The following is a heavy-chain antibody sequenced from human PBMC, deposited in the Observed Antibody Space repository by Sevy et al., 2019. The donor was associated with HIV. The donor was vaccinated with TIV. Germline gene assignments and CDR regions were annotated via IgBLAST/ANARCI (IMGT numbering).Heavy chain of an antibody. D-gene: IGHD2-2*01. CDR2: ISSSSSYI. J-gene: IGHJ5*02. CDR1: GFTFSSYS. Sequence: GGSLRLSCAASGFTFSSYSMNWVRQAPGKGLEWVSSISSSSSYIYYADSVKGRFTISRDNAKNSLYLQMNSLRAEDTAEYYGARVRFGYGSSTSCYENWFDPWGQGTLVTVSS. CDR3: ARVRFGYGSSTSCYENWFDP. V-gene: IGHV3-21*01.